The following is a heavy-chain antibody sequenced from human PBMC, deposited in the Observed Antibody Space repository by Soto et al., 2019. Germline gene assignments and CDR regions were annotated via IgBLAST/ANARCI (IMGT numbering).Heavy chain of an antibody. Sequence: SETRSLTCIVSGGCLSNFYVIWIRHPPGKGLEWIGYMYYRWSSNYNRSLRSRTSISIDSSKNQITRNRSSVTAADTAVAYCVRSGHTFGGVVWGQGPLVTVSS. CDR3: VRSGHTFGGVV. CDR2: MYYRWSS. J-gene: IGHJ4*02. V-gene: IGHV4-59*01. CDR1: GGCLSNFY. D-gene: IGHD3-16*01.